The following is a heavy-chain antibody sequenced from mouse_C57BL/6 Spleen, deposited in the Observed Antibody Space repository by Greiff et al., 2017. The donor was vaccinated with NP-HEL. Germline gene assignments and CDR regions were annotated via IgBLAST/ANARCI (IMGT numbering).Heavy chain of an antibody. CDR3: ARRPYYGSTYYYAMDY. Sequence: VQLQESGAELVRPGTSVKMSCKASGYTFTNYWIGWAKQRPGHGLEWIGDIYPGGGYTNYNEKFKGKATLTADKSSSTAYMQFSSLTSEDSAIYYGARRPYYGSTYYYAMDYWGQGTSVTVSS. J-gene: IGHJ4*01. D-gene: IGHD1-1*01. CDR1: GYTFTNYW. CDR2: IYPGGGYT. V-gene: IGHV1-63*01.